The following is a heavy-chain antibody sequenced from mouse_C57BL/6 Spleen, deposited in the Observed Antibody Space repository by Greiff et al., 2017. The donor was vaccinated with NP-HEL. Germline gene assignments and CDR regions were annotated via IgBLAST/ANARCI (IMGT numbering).Heavy chain of an antibody. D-gene: IGHD2-1*01. CDR1: GYTFTSYW. CDR2: IYPGSGST. CDR3: ARGDGNYDCYFDV. V-gene: IGHV1-55*01. Sequence: VQLQQPGAELVKPGASVKMSCKASGYTFTSYWITWVKQRPGQGLEWIGDIYPGSGSTNYNEKFKSKATLTVDTSSSTAYMQLSSLTSEDSAVYYCARGDGNYDCYFDVWGTGTTVTVSS. J-gene: IGHJ1*03.